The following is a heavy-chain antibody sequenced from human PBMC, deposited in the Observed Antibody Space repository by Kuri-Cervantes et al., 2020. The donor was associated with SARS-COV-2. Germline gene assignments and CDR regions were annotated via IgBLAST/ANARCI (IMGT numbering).Heavy chain of an antibody. D-gene: IGHD6-13*01. CDR3: ARAFYSSSWQGHYYYMDV. CDR2: ISRLSDYI. CDR1: GFTFSSYS. V-gene: IGHV3-21*01. J-gene: IGHJ6*03. Sequence: GGSLRLSCAASGFTFSSYSMNWVRQAPGKGLEWVSSISRLSDYIYYADSVKGRFTISRDNAKNSLYLQMNSLRAEDTAVYYCARAFYSSSWQGHYYYMDVWGNGTTVTVSS.